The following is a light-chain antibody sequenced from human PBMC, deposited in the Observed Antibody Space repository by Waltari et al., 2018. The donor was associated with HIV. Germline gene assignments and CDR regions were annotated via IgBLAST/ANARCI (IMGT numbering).Light chain of an antibody. CDR2: GAS. J-gene: IGKJ3*01. V-gene: IGKV1-39*01. Sequence: PSSLSASVGDRVTITCRTSQNINSFLNWYQQKPGKVPKLLIYGASNLESGVPSRFSGSGYGTDFSLTISSLQPDDFATYYCLQSFDSPLTFGPGTTVDSK. CDR3: LQSFDSPLT. CDR1: QNINSF.